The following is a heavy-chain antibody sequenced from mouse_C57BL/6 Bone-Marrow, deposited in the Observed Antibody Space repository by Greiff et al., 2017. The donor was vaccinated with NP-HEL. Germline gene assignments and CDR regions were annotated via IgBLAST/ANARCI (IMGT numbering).Heavy chain of an antibody. D-gene: IGHD1-1*01. CDR3: ARGLFITTVVANWYFDV. CDR1: GYTFTDYY. Sequence: QVQLQQSGPELVKPGASVKISCKASGYTFTDYYINWVKQRPGQGLEWIGWIFPGSGSTYYNEKFKGKATLTVDKSSSTAYMLLSSLTSEDSAVYFCARGLFITTVVANWYFDVWGTGTTVTVSS. V-gene: IGHV1-75*01. J-gene: IGHJ1*03. CDR2: IFPGSGST.